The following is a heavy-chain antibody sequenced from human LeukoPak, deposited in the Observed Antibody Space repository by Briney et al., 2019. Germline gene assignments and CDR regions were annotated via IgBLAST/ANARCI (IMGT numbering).Heavy chain of an antibody. V-gene: IGHV3-48*01. CDR2: ISSSSSTI. CDR3: ARTTANNAWESFDY. D-gene: IGHD1-26*01. CDR1: GFTFSSYS. Sequence: GGSLRLSCAASGFTFSSYSMNWVRQAPGKGLEWVSYISSSSSTIYYADSVKGRFTISRDNSKNTLYLQMCSLRAEDMAVYYCARTTANNAWESFDYWGQGTLVTVSS. J-gene: IGHJ4*02.